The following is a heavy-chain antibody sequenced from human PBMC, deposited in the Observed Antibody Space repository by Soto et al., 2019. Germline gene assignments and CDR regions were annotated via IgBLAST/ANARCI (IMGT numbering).Heavy chain of an antibody. D-gene: IGHD4-17*01. J-gene: IGHJ5*02. Sequence: SETLSLTCAVSGYSISSGYYWGWIRQTPGKGLEWIASIYHSGSTYYNPSLKSRVTISVDTSKNQFSLKLTSVTAADTAVYYCARGEATVTPGWFDPWGQGITVTVSS. V-gene: IGHV4-38-2*01. CDR3: ARGEATVTPGWFDP. CDR2: IYHSGST. CDR1: GYSISSGYY.